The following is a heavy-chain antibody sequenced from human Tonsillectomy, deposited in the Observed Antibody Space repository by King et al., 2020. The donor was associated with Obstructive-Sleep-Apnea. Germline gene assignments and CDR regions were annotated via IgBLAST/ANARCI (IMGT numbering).Heavy chain of an antibody. V-gene: IGHV1-18*04. CDR3: ARDLGEPSSGWFDP. D-gene: IGHD1-26*01. CDR2: ISVSNGST. Sequence: QLVQSGSEVKKPGASVKVSCKASGYTFTSNDITWVRQAPGQGLEWMGWISVSNGSTNYAQKFQGRVTMTTETSTRTAYMELRSLRSDDTATYYCARDLGEPSSGWFDPWGQGTLVTVSS. J-gene: IGHJ5*02. CDR1: GYTFTSND.